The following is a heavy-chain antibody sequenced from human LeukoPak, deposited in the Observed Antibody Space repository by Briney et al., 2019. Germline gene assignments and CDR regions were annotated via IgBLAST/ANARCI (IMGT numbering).Heavy chain of an antibody. D-gene: IGHD3/OR15-3a*01. CDR1: GFTFSMYA. CDR3: AKDHTLWSGAYYFDY. V-gene: IGHV3-23*01. Sequence: PGASLRLSCAASGFTFSMYAMSWVRQAPWKGLEWVSGISDSGGKTYYADSVKGRFTISRDNSKNTLYLQMNSLRAEDTATYYCAKDHTLWSGAYYFDYWGQGALVTVSS. J-gene: IGHJ4*02. CDR2: ISDSGGKT.